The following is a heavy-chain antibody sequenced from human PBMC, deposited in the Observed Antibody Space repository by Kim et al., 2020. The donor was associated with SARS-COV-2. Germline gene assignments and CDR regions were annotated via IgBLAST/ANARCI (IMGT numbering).Heavy chain of an antibody. CDR3: ARLTYYYDSSGKAWYFDL. Sequence: SETLSLTCTVSGGSISSYYWSWIRQPPGKGLEWIGYIYYSGSTNYNPSLKSRVTISVDTSKNQFSLKLSSVTAADTAVYYCARLTYYYDSSGKAWYFDLWGRGTLVTVSS. CDR2: IYYSGST. CDR1: GGSISSYY. J-gene: IGHJ2*01. D-gene: IGHD3-22*01. V-gene: IGHV4-59*08.